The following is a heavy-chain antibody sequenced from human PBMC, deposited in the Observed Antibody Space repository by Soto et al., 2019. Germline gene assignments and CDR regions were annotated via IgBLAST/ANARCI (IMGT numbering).Heavy chain of an antibody. J-gene: IGHJ4*02. CDR3: ARDGGRHSGGIDY. V-gene: IGHV1-69*01. CDR1: GGTFSSYS. CDR2: IIPIFGTA. D-gene: IGHD1-26*01. Sequence: QVQLVQSGAEVKNPGSSVKVSCKASGGTFSSYSINWVRQAPGQGLEWMGEIIPIFGTANYAHTFQGRVTITADESTSTAYMELSSLRSEDTAVYYCARDGGRHSGGIDYWGQGTLVTVSS.